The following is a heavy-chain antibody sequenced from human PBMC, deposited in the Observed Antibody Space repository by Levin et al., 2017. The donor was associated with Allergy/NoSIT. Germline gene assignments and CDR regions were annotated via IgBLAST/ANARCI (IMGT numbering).Heavy chain of an antibody. Sequence: PSETLSLTCTVSGGSISSYYWSWIRQPPGKGLEWIGYIYYSGSTNYNPSLKSRVTISVDTSKNQFSLKLSSVTAADTAVYYCARSGRAAAGTAWYFDLWGRGTLVTVSS. CDR3: ARSGRAAAGTAWYFDL. V-gene: IGHV4-59*01. J-gene: IGHJ2*01. D-gene: IGHD6-13*01. CDR2: IYYSGST. CDR1: GGSISSYY.